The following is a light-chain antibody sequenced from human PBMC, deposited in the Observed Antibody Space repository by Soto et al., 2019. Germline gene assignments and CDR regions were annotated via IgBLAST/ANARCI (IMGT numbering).Light chain of an antibody. CDR1: QSIGRY. Sequence: DIQMTQSPSSLSASVGDRVTITCRASQSIGRYLNWYQHKPGKAPKLLIYAASTLQSGVPSRFSCSGSGTDFPLTISSLQPEDFATFYCQQTDRTPYTFGQGTELEIK. CDR2: AAS. CDR3: QQTDRTPYT. J-gene: IGKJ2*01. V-gene: IGKV1-39*01.